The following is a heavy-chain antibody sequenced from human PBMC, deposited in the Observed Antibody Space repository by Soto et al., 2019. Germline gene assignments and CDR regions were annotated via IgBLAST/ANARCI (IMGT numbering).Heavy chain of an antibody. V-gene: IGHV3-21*06. D-gene: IGHD3-10*01. J-gene: IGHJ4*02. CDR1: GFTFSSYS. Sequence: EVQLVQSGGGLVKPGGSLRLSCAASGFTFSSYSMNWVRQAPGKGLEWVSSITSSSNYIHYADSVKGRFTISRDNAQSSLYLQMNSLRGEETAVYYCARDTNFYASGSGVDHWGQGTLVTVSS. CDR2: ITSSSNYI. CDR3: ARDTNFYASGSGVDH.